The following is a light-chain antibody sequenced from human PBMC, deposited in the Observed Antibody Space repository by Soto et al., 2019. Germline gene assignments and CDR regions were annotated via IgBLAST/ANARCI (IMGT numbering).Light chain of an antibody. V-gene: IGKV3-11*01. CDR1: QSVSSY. CDR3: QQRNTWPLT. CDR2: DAS. Sequence: EIGLTRSRATLSLSPWDRATLSFRASQSVSSYLAWYQQKPGQPPGLLMYDASNRESGIPARFSGSGSGTDFTLTISSLEPEDFAIYYCQQRNTWPLTFGQGTRLEIK. J-gene: IGKJ5*01.